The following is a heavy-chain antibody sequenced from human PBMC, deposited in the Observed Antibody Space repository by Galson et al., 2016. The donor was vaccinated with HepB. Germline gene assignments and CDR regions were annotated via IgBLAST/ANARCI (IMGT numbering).Heavy chain of an antibody. CDR1: GFTFSSYA. J-gene: IGHJ4*02. Sequence: SLRLSCAASGFTFSSYAMNWVRQAPGKGLEWVSHISGSGATTHDADSVKGRFTISRDNSKNTLYLQMNSLRAEDTAVYYCARATRRYSGSDFPPNYWGQGTLVTVSS. CDR2: ISGSGATT. V-gene: IGHV3-23*01. D-gene: IGHD5-12*01. CDR3: ARATRRYSGSDFPPNY.